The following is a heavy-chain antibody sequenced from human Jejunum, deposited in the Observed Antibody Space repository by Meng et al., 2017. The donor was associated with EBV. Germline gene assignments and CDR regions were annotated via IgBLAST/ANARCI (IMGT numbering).Heavy chain of an antibody. CDR2: IYHIGST. D-gene: IGHD4-17*01. J-gene: IGHJ4*02. Sequence: QLQLQVSGSGLVKPSQTLSLTCAVSGDSITRGAYLWSWIRQPPGKGLEWIGNIYHIGSTYYNPSLKSRVTISVDRSKNQFSLKLTSVTAADTAVYYCARGGPDFGDYVPFDYWGQGTLVTVS. V-gene: IGHV4-30-2*01. CDR3: ARGGPDFGDYVPFDY. CDR1: GDSITRGAYL.